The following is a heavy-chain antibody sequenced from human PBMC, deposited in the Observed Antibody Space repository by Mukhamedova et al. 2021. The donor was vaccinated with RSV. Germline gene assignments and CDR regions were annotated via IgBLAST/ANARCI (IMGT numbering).Heavy chain of an antibody. J-gene: IGHJ4*02. CDR3: ARNLVAATAWDFDY. CDR2: INPSGGNT. V-gene: IGHV1-46*01. D-gene: IGHD2-15*01. Sequence: GLEWMGTINPSGGNTAYAQKFQGRATMTRDTSTSTVYMELSSLRSDDTAVYYCARNLVAATAWDFDYWGQGTLGTVSS.